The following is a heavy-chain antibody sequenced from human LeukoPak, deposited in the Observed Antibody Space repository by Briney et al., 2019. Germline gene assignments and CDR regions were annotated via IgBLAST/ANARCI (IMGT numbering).Heavy chain of an antibody. CDR1: GFTFSSYS. D-gene: IGHD1-1*01. V-gene: IGHV3-21*01. Sequence: GGSLRLSCAASGFTFSSYSMNWVRQAPGKGLEWVSSISSSSGSIYYADSVKGRFTVSRDNAKNSLYLQMSSLRAEDTAVYYCARDWNYFSTWGQGTLVTVSS. J-gene: IGHJ4*02. CDR3: ARDWNYFST. CDR2: ISSSSGSI.